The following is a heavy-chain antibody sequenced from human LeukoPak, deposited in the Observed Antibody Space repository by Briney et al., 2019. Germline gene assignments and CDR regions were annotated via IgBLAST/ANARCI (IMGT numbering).Heavy chain of an antibody. CDR3: AKGRYSSSSAYFDY. CDR1: GLTFRSYW. V-gene: IGHV3-23*01. Sequence: PGGSLRLSCAASGLTFRSYWMSWVRQAPGKGLEWISTISGGGGTIYYADSVRGRFAISRDNSMDTLSLQMNSLGAEDTALYYCAKGRYSSSSAYFDYWGQGALVTVSS. D-gene: IGHD6-6*01. CDR2: ISGGGGTI. J-gene: IGHJ4*02.